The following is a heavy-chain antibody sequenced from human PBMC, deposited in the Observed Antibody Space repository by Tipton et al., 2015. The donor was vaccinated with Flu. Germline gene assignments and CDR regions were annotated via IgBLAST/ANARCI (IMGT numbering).Heavy chain of an antibody. V-gene: IGHV3-7*03. CDR1: GFTFSNYW. CDR3: GRAMHY. J-gene: IGHJ4*02. CDR2: IKQDGSER. Sequence: QLVQSGGGLVQPGGSLRLSCAASGFTFSNYWMSWVRQAPGKGLEWVANIKQDGSERYYVDSVKGRFTISRDNAKSSVYLQMNSLRAEDTAVYYCGRAMHYWGQGTLVTVSS.